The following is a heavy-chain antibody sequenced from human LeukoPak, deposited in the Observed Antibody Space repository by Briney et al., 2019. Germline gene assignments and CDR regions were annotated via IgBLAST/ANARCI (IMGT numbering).Heavy chain of an antibody. Sequence: SETLSLTCAVSGYSISSGYYWGWIRQPPGKGLEWIGSIYHSGSTYYNPSLKSRVTISVDTSKNQLSLKLTSVTAADTAVYYFAGQEGKFAYWGQGTLVTVSS. CDR2: IYHSGST. D-gene: IGHD3-10*01. V-gene: IGHV4-38-2*01. J-gene: IGHJ4*02. CDR3: AGQEGKFAY. CDR1: GYSISSGYY.